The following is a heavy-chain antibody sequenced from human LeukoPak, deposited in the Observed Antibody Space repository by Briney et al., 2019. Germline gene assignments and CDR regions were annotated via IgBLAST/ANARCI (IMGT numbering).Heavy chain of an antibody. V-gene: IGHV6-1*01. J-gene: IGHJ4*02. D-gene: IGHD6-13*01. CDR1: GDSVSSNSAA. CDR3: ARAGIAAAGNFDY. CDR2: TYYRSKWYN. Sequence: SQTLSLTCAISGDSVSSNSAAWNWIRQSPSRGLEWLGRTYYRSKWYNDSVKSRITINPDTSKNQFFLQLNSVTPEDTAVYYCARAGIAAAGNFDYWGQGTLVTVSS.